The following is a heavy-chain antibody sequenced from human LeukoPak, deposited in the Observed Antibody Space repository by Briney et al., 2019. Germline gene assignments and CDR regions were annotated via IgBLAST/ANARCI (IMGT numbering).Heavy chain of an antibody. CDR3: ARGHYYGSGVFDY. CDR2: INPNSGGT. CDR1: GYTFTGYY. V-gene: IGHV1-2*04. D-gene: IGHD3-10*01. J-gene: IGHJ4*02. Sequence: ASVKVSCKAAGYTFTGYYMHWVRQAPGQGLEWVGWINPNSGGTNSAQKFQGWVTMTRDTSISTAYMELSSLRSEDTAVYYCARGHYYGSGVFDYWGQGTLVTVSS.